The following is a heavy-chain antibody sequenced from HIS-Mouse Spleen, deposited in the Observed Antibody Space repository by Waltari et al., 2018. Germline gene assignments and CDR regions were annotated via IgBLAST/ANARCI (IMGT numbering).Heavy chain of an antibody. CDR2: SNSDGSST. V-gene: IGHV3-74*01. D-gene: IGHD1-1*01. J-gene: IGHJ3*02. Sequence: EVQLVESGGGLVQPGGSLRLSCAASGFTFSSYWMHWVRQAPGKGLVWVYSSNSDGSSTSYADSVKGRFTISRDNAKNTLYLQMNSLRAEDTAVYYCARDLELDAFDIWGQGTMVTVSS. CDR3: ARDLELDAFDI. CDR1: GFTFSSYW.